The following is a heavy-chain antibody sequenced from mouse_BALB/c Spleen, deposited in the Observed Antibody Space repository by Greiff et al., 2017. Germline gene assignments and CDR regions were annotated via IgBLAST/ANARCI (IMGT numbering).Heavy chain of an antibody. CDR2: IWAGGST. Sequence: VQLQESGPGLVAPSQSLSITCTVSGFSLTSYGVHWVRQPPGKGLEWLGVIWAGGSTNYNSALMSRLSISKDNSKSQVFLKMNSLQTDDTAMYYCARRYGKRYYAMDYWGQGTSVTVSS. CDR1: GFSLTSYG. D-gene: IGHD2-10*02. J-gene: IGHJ4*01. V-gene: IGHV2-9*02. CDR3: ARRYGKRYYAMDY.